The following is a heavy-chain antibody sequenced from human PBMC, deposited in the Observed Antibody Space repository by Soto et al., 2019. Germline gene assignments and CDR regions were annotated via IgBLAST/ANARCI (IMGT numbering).Heavy chain of an antibody. Sequence: PSETVSLTCTVSGGCISSSSYYWGWIRQPPGKGLEWIGSIYYSGSTYYNPSLKSRVTISVDTSKNQFSLKLNSVTAADTAVYYCARELYSSGSWFDPWGQGTLVTVSS. CDR3: ARELYSSGSWFDP. J-gene: IGHJ5*02. D-gene: IGHD6-19*01. CDR2: IYYSGST. V-gene: IGHV4-39*01. CDR1: GGCISSSSYY.